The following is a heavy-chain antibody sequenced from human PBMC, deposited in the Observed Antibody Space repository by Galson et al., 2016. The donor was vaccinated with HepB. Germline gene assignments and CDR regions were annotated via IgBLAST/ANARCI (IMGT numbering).Heavy chain of an antibody. V-gene: IGHV3-11*06. CDR1: GFTFSGYN. Sequence: SLRLSCAASGFTFSGYNMSWIRQAPGKGLEWVSYISISSNYTYDADSVKGRFTISRDNAKNSLYLQMNSLRAEDTAVYYCARNYFIGVAGTDYGMDVWGQGTTVTVSS. D-gene: IGHD6-19*01. CDR2: ISISSNYT. CDR3: ARNYFIGVAGTDYGMDV. J-gene: IGHJ6*02.